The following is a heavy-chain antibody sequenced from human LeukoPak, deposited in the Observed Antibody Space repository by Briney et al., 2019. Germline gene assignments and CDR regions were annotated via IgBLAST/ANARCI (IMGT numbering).Heavy chain of an antibody. J-gene: IGHJ3*02. CDR2: ISSSSNYI. Sequence: GGSLRLSCAASGFTFSSYGMHWVRQAPGKGLEWVSSISSSSNYIYYAVSVKGRFTISRDNAKNSLYLQMNSLRAEDTAVYYCARDRIRPKGAHPRYEADAFDIWGQGTIVTVSS. CDR1: GFTFSSYG. CDR3: ARDRIRPKGAHPRYEADAFDI. D-gene: IGHD2-2*01. V-gene: IGHV3-21*01.